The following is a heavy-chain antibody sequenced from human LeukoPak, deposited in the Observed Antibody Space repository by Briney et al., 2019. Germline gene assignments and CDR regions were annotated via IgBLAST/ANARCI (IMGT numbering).Heavy chain of an antibody. CDR1: GGSISSSSYY. J-gene: IGHJ4*02. V-gene: IGHV4-39*07. Sequence: PSETLSLTCTVSGGSISSSSYYWGWIRQPPGKGLEWIGSIYYSGSTYYNPSLKSRVTISVDTSKNQFSLKLSSVTAADTAVYYCARDGAAAGNDFDYWGQGTLVSVSS. D-gene: IGHD6-13*01. CDR3: ARDGAAAGNDFDY. CDR2: IYYSGST.